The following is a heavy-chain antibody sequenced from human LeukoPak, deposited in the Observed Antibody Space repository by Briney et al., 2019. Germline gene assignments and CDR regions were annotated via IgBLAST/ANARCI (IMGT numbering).Heavy chain of an antibody. CDR1: GFTFSSYA. Sequence: GGSLGLSCAASGFTFSSYAMSWVRQAPGKGLEWVSAISGSGGSTYYADSVKGRFTISRDNSKNTLYLQMNSLRAEDTAVYYCAKDRGYYRAFDYWGQGTLVTVSS. D-gene: IGHD1-26*01. J-gene: IGHJ4*02. CDR2: ISGSGGST. V-gene: IGHV3-23*01. CDR3: AKDRGYYRAFDY.